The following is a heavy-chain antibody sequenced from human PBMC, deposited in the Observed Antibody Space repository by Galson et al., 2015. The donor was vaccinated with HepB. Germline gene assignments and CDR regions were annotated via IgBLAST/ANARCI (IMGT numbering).Heavy chain of an antibody. J-gene: IGHJ4*02. D-gene: IGHD6-13*01. CDR2: MNPNSGNT. V-gene: IGHV1-8*01. Sequence: SVKVSCKASGYTFTSYDINWVRQATGQGLEWMGWMNPNSGNTGYAQKFQGRVTMTRNTSISTAYMELSSLRSEDTAVYYCARDQIAAAGFFDYWGQGTLVTVSS. CDR3: ARDQIAAAGFFDY. CDR1: GYTFTSYD.